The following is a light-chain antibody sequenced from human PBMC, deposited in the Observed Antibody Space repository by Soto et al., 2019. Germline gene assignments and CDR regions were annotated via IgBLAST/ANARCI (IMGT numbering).Light chain of an antibody. Sequence: DIQMTQSPSTLSASVGDRVTITCRASQSISNWLAWYQQKPGKAPKLLIYKASSLESGVSSRFSGSGSGTEFTLTISSLQPDDLATYYCQQYTSTSLLTFGGRTKVEIK. CDR1: QSISNW. V-gene: IGKV1-5*03. CDR2: KAS. CDR3: QQYTSTSLLT. J-gene: IGKJ4*01.